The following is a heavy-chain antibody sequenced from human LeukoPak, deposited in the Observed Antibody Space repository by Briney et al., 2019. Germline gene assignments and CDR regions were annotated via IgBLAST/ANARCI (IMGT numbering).Heavy chain of an antibody. Sequence: GGSLRLSCAASGFNVSSNYMSWVRQAPGKGLEWVSVLYGAGSTYYADSVKGRFTISRHDSHNTLFLQMNSLRAEDTGLYYCARGGTPGFSTGRIDFWGQGTLVTVSS. CDR2: LYGAGST. D-gene: IGHD6-19*01. CDR1: GFNVSSNY. V-gene: IGHV3-53*04. J-gene: IGHJ4*02. CDR3: ARGGTPGFSTGRIDF.